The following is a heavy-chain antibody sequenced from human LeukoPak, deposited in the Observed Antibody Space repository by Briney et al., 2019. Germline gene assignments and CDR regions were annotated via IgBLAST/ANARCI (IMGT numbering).Heavy chain of an antibody. V-gene: IGHV3-23*01. Sequence: GGSLRLSCAASGFTFSSYAMSWVRQAPGEGLEWVSTINNSGGNTYYADSVKGRFTISRDNSKNTLYLQMNSLRAEDTALYYCAKGRGGASSWSPLDYWGQGTLVTVSS. CDR1: GFTFSSYA. CDR2: INNSGGNT. J-gene: IGHJ4*02. D-gene: IGHD6-13*01. CDR3: AKGRGGASSWSPLDY.